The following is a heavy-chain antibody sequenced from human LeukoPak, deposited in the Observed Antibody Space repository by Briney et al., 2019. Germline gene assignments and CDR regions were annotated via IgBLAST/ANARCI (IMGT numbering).Heavy chain of an antibody. CDR3: ARVTGYMIEDYFDY. Sequence: TSETLSLTCTVSGYSISSGYYWGWIRQPPGKGLEWIGSIYHSGSTYYNPSLKSRVTISVDTSKNQFSLKLSSVTAADTAVYYCARVTGYMIEDYFDYWGQGTLVTVSS. CDR2: IYHSGST. V-gene: IGHV4-38-2*02. J-gene: IGHJ4*02. D-gene: IGHD3-22*01. CDR1: GYSISSGYY.